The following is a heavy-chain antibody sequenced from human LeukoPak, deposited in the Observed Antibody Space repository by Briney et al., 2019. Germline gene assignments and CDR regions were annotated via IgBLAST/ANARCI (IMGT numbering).Heavy chain of an antibody. CDR2: IIPIFGTA. D-gene: IGHD1-26*01. Sequence: SVKVSCKASGGTFSSYAISWVRQAPGQGLEWMGGIIPIFGTANYAQKFQGRVTITADESTSTAYMELSSLRSEDTAVYYCARELASYFGAFDIWGQGTMVTVSS. CDR1: GGTFSSYA. J-gene: IGHJ3*02. V-gene: IGHV1-69*13. CDR3: ARELASYFGAFDI.